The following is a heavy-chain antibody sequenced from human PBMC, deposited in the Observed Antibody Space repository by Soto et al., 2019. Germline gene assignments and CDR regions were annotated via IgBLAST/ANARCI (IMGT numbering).Heavy chain of an antibody. CDR3: ARDYVGPGIAVANWFDP. CDR2: IIPIFGTA. CDR1: GGTFSSYA. J-gene: IGHJ5*02. D-gene: IGHD6-19*01. Sequence: ASVKVSCKASGGTFSSYAISWVRQAPGQGLEWMGGIIPIFGTANYAQKFQGRVTITADESTSTAYMELSSLRSEDTAVYYCARDYVGPGIAVANWFDPWGQGTLVTVSS. V-gene: IGHV1-69*13.